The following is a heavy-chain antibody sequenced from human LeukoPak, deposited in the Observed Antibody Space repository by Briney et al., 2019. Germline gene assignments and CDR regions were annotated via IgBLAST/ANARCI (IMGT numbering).Heavy chain of an antibody. V-gene: IGHV3-21*01. Sequence: GGSLRLSCAASGFTFSSYTINWVRQAPGKGLEWVSSISSSSSYIYYADSVKGRFTISRDNAKNSLYLQMNSLRAEDTAVYYCARIMGYDFWSGYYPHYYYYYMDVWGKGTTVTVSS. CDR3: ARIMGYDFWSGYYPHYYYYYMDV. CDR2: ISSSSSYI. J-gene: IGHJ6*03. D-gene: IGHD3-3*01. CDR1: GFTFSSYT.